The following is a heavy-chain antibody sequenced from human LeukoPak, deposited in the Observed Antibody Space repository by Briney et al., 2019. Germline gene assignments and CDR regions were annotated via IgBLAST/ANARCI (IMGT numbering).Heavy chain of an antibody. CDR1: GYSFTSYW. Sequence: KVGESLKISCKGSGYSFTSYWIAWVRQMPGKGLEWMGIIYPGDSDTRYSPSFQGQVTISADKSISTAYLQWSSLKASDTAMYYCARQIGYCSGGSCGGGYYYYMDVWGKGTTVTISS. D-gene: IGHD2-15*01. CDR2: IYPGDSDT. J-gene: IGHJ6*03. CDR3: ARQIGYCSGGSCGGGYYYYMDV. V-gene: IGHV5-51*01.